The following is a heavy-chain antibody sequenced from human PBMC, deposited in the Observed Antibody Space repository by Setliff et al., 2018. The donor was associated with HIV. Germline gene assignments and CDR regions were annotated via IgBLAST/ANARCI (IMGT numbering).Heavy chain of an antibody. D-gene: IGHD3-10*01. Sequence: GGSLRLSCAASGFTFSSSWMTWVRQAPGREPEYVAGMNRDGREKLYADSVKGRFSISRDNAKNSLYLQMSSLRTEDTAVYFCARDPAFGAFDIWGQGTMVTVSS. CDR2: MNRDGREK. J-gene: IGHJ3*02. CDR1: GFTFSSSW. CDR3: ARDPAFGAFDI. V-gene: IGHV3-7*04.